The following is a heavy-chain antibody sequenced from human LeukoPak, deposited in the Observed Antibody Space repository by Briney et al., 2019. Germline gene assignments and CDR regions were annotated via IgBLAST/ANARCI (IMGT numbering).Heavy chain of an antibody. CDR2: IFYSGST. CDR3: ARSDSYLWFDP. CDR1: GGSISTSNYY. V-gene: IGHV4-39*07. J-gene: IGHJ5*02. Sequence: KPSETLSLTCTVSGGSISTSNYYWGWIRQPPGKGLEWIGNIFYSGSTYYSPSLRSRVTISLDTSRNQFSLKLSSVTAADTAVYYCARSDSYLWFDPWGQGTLVTVSS. D-gene: IGHD3-16*01.